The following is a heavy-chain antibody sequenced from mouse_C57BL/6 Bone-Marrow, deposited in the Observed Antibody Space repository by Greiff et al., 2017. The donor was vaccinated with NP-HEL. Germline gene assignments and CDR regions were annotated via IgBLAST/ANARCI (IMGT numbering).Heavy chain of an antibody. CDR2: ISDGGSYT. CDR1: GFTFSSYA. D-gene: IGHD1-1*01. J-gene: IGHJ4*01. V-gene: IGHV5-4*01. Sequence: EVMLVESGGGLVKPGGSLKLSCAASGFTFSSYAMSWVRQTPEKRLEWVATISDGGSYTYYPDNVKGRFTISRDNAKNNLYLQMSHLKSEDTAMYYCARDGVITTVVDYAMDYWGQGTSVTVSS. CDR3: ARDGVITTVVDYAMDY.